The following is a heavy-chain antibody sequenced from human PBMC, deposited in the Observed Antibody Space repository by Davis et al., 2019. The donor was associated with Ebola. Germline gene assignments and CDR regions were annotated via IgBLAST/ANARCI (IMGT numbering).Heavy chain of an antibody. CDR1: PYSFTNYW. J-gene: IGHJ4*02. D-gene: IGHD5/OR15-5a*01. V-gene: IGHV5-51*01. CDR2: IYPGDSDT. CDR3: ARRRVIHALSTNGYFDF. Sequence: GESLKISCKGSPYSFTNYWNGWVRQMPGKGLELMGIIYPGDSDTIYSPFFQGQVTISADKFIDTAYLQWSSLKASDPAIYYCARRRVIHALSTNGYFDFWGQGTLVTVSS.